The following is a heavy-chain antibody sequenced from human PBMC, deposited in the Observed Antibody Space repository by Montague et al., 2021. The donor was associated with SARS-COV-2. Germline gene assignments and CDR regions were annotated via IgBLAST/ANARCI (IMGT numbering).Heavy chain of an antibody. V-gene: IGHV4-39*01. Sequence: SETLSLTCTVSGGSISSSSYYWGRIRQPPGKGLEWIGSIYYSGSTYYNPSLKSRVTISVATSKNQFSLKLSSVTAAATAVYYCASQKRRITIFGVVIPPVLPWFDPWGQGTLVTVSS. D-gene: IGHD3-3*01. CDR2: IYYSGST. CDR3: ASQKRRITIFGVVIPPVLPWFDP. J-gene: IGHJ5*02. CDR1: GGSISSSSYY.